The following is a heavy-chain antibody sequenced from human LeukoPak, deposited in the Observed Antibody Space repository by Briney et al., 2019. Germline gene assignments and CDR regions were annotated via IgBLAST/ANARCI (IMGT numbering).Heavy chain of an antibody. J-gene: IGHJ4*02. Sequence: PGGSLRLSCAASGFTVSSYYMYWVRQAPGKGLEWVSFIYSGGSTYYADSVKGRFTISRDNSKNTLYLQMNSLRAEDTAMYYCARGSGWDFDYWGQGTLVTVSS. V-gene: IGHV3-66*01. CDR3: ARGSGWDFDY. CDR1: GFTVSSYY. D-gene: IGHD6-19*01. CDR2: IYSGGST.